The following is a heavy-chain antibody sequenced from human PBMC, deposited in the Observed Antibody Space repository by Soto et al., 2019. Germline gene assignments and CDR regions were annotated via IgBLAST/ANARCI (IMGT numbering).Heavy chain of an antibody. D-gene: IGHD2-15*01. Sequence: GASVKVSCKESGYTFTSYYRHWVRQAPGQGLEWMGIINPSGGSTSYAQKFQGRVTMTRDTSTSTVYMELSSLRSEDTAVYYCARDIVVVVAATPDYYYYYMDVWGKGTTVTVSS. CDR2: INPSGGST. CDR1: GYTFTSYY. J-gene: IGHJ6*03. CDR3: ARDIVVVVAATPDYYYYYMDV. V-gene: IGHV1-46*03.